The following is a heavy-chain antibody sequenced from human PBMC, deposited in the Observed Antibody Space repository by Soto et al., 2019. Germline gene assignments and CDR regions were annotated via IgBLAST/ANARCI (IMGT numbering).Heavy chain of an antibody. J-gene: IGHJ4*02. CDR1: GGTFSSYA. Sequence: ASVKVSCKASGGTFSSYAISWVRQAPGQGLEWMGGIIPIFGTANYAQKLQGRVTMTTDTSTSTAYMELRSLRSDDTAVYYCARADYGDYGLFDYWGQGTLVTVSS. V-gene: IGHV1-69*05. CDR2: IIPIFGTA. CDR3: ARADYGDYGLFDY. D-gene: IGHD4-17*01.